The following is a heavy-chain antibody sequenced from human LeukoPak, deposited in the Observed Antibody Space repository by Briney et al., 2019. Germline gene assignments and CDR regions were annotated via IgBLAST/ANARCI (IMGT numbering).Heavy chain of an antibody. Sequence: GGSLRLSCAASGFTFSSYAMHWVRQAPGKGLEWVAVISYDGRNKYYADSVKGRFTISRDHSKNPLYLQMNSLRAEDTAVYYCARDRSVYYHSSGEAFDIWGQGTMVTVSS. CDR2: ISYDGRNK. D-gene: IGHD3-22*01. CDR1: GFTFSSYA. CDR3: ARDRSVYYHSSGEAFDI. J-gene: IGHJ3*02. V-gene: IGHV3-30*01.